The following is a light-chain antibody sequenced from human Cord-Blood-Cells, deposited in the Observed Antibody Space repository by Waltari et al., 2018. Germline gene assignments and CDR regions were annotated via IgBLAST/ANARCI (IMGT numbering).Light chain of an antibody. V-gene: IGLV1-40*01. CDR2: GNS. J-gene: IGLJ2*01. CDR3: QSYDSSLSGSV. CDR1: SSNLGAGYD. Sequence: QSVLTQPPSVSGAPGQRVTISCTGCSSNLGAGYDVPWYQQLPGTAPKRLIYGNSNRPSGVPDRFSGSKSGTSSSLAITGLQAEDEADYYCQSYDSSLSGSVFGGGTKLTVL.